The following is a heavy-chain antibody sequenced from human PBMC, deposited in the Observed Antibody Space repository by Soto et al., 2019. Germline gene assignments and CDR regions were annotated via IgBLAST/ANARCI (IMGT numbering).Heavy chain of an antibody. CDR1: GGSISSSSYY. V-gene: IGHV4-39*01. J-gene: IGHJ6*02. Sequence: PSETLSLTCTVSGGSISSSSYYWGWIRQPPGKGLEWIGSIYYSGSTYYNPSLKSRVTISVDTSKNQFSLKLSSVTAADTAVYYCARLKAAAGSYYYYYGMDVWGQGTTVTVSS. D-gene: IGHD6-13*01. CDR3: ARLKAAAGSYYYYYGMDV. CDR2: IYYSGST.